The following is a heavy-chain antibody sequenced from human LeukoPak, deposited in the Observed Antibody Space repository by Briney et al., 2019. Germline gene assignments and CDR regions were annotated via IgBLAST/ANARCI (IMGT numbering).Heavy chain of an antibody. D-gene: IGHD6-19*01. Sequence: PSETLSLTCTVSGYSISSGYYRGWIRQPPGKGLEWIGSIYHSGSTYYNPSLKSRVTISVDTSKNQFSLKLSSVTAADTAVYYCAREPYSSGWVDYWGQGTLVTVSS. V-gene: IGHV4-38-2*02. CDR2: IYHSGST. CDR1: GYSISSGYY. CDR3: AREPYSSGWVDY. J-gene: IGHJ4*02.